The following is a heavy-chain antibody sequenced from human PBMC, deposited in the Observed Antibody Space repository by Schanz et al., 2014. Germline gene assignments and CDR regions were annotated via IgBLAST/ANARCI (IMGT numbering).Heavy chain of an antibody. CDR2: IYSGGNT. CDR1: GFTVSSNY. Sequence: VQLVESGGGLVKPGGSLRLSCAASGFTVSSNYMSWVRQAPGKGLEWVSVIYSGGNTYYADFVKGRFTVSRDNSKNTLYLQMNSLRAGDTAVYYCARSPRDIVVVPAARYPLYYYYGMDVWGQGTTVTVSS. D-gene: IGHD2-2*01. CDR3: ARSPRDIVVVPAARYPLYYYYGMDV. V-gene: IGHV3-66*01. J-gene: IGHJ6*02.